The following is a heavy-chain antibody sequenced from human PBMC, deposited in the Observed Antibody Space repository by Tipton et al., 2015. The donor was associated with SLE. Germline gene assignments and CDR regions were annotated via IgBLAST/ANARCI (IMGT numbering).Heavy chain of an antibody. D-gene: IGHD6-13*01. CDR1: GYSIGGGYY. Sequence: TLSLTCAVSGYSIGGGYYWGWIRQSPGKGPEWIGTIFHGGSTYNPSLKSRLTISLDTSKNQISLKLTSVTAADTAVFYCARARGSSSWYGFDYWGQGTLVTVSS. CDR2: IFHGGST. V-gene: IGHV4-38-2*01. CDR3: ARARGSSSWYGFDY. J-gene: IGHJ4*02.